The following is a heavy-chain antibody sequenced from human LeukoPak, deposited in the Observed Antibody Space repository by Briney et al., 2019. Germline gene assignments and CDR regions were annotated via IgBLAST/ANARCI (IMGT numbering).Heavy chain of an antibody. V-gene: IGHV1-8*01. CDR3: ARGYPGAARTRWGTNWFDP. D-gene: IGHD6-6*01. J-gene: IGHJ5*02. CDR1: GYTFTSYD. Sequence: ASVKVSCKASGYTFTSYDINWVRQATGQGLERMGWMNPNSGNTGYAQKFQGRVTMTRNTSISTAYMELSSLRSEDTAVYYCARGYPGAARTRWGTNWFDPWGQGTLVTVSS. CDR2: MNPNSGNT.